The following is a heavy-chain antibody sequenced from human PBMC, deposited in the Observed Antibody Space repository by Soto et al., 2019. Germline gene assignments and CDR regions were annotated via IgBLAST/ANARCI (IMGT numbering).Heavy chain of an antibody. D-gene: IGHD5-12*01. Sequence: ASVKVSCKASGYTFTSYDINWVRQATGQGLEWMGWMNPNRGNTGYAQKFQGRVTMTRNTSISTAYMKLSSLRSEDTAVYYCARSRLRDGYNSHFDYWDQGTLVTVSS. CDR3: ARSRLRDGYNSHFDY. CDR1: GYTFTSYD. V-gene: IGHV1-8*01. J-gene: IGHJ4*02. CDR2: MNPNRGNT.